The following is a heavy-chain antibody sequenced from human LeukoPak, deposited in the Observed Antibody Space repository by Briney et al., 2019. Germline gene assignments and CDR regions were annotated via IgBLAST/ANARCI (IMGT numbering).Heavy chain of an antibody. V-gene: IGHV5-51*01. D-gene: IGHD3-9*01. Sequence: GESLKISCKASGYSFTSYWIGWVRQMPGKGLEWMGIIYPGDSDTRYSPSFQGQVTISADKSISTAYLQWSSLKASDTAMYYCARSLTTYYDILTTPTQFDYWGQGTLVTVSS. J-gene: IGHJ4*02. CDR3: ARSLTTYYDILTTPTQFDY. CDR1: GYSFTSYW. CDR2: IYPGDSDT.